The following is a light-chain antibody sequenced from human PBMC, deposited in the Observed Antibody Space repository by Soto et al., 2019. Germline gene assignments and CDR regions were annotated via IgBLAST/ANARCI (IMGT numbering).Light chain of an antibody. CDR3: HQYSNYPWT. J-gene: IGKJ1*01. V-gene: IGKV1-5*03. CDR2: KAS. Sequence: DIQMTQSPSTLSASVGDRVTITCRASQSISRYLAWYQQKPGKAPKVLIHKASSLETGVPSRFSGSGSGTEFTLTISSLQPDDFATYYCHQYSNYPWTFGQGTRVEIE. CDR1: QSISRY.